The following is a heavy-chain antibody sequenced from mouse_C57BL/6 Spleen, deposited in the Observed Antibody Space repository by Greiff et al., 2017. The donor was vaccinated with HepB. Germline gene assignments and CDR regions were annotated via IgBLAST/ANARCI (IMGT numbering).Heavy chain of an antibody. V-gene: IGHV5-17*01. J-gene: IGHJ2*01. D-gene: IGHD1-1*01. CDR3: ARDYYLLDY. CDR1: GFTFSDYG. CDR2: ISSGSSTI. Sequence: EVKLMESGGGLVKPGGSLKLSCAASGFTFSDYGMHWVRQAPEKGLEWVAYISSGSSTIYYADTVKGRFTISRDNAKNTLFLQMTSLRSEDTAMYYCARDYYLLDYWGQGTTLTVSS.